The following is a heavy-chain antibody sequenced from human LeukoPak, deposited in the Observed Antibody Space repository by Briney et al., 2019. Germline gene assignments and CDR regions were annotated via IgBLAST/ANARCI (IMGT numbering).Heavy chain of an antibody. V-gene: IGHV3-21*01. J-gene: IGHJ4*02. CDR3: ARSPGIAAAGTGY. CDR2: ISSSSSYI. CDR1: GFTFSSYS. D-gene: IGHD6-13*01. Sequence: GGSLRLSCAASGFTFSSYSMNWVRQAPGKGLEWVSSISSSSSYIYYADSVKGRFTISRDNAKNSLYLQMNSLRAEDTAVYYCARSPGIAAAGTGYWGQGSLVTVSS.